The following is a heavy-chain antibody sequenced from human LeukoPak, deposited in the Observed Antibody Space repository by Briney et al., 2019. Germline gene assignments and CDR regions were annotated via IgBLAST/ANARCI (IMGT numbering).Heavy chain of an antibody. CDR1: GFTFSNCS. Sequence: GGSLRLSCAASGFTFSNCSTNWVRQAPGKGLEWVSSISSSSSFIYYADSVKGRFTISRDNAKNSLFLQMNSLRAEDTAVYYCARGGRTTAELIDYWGQGTLVTVSS. CDR2: ISSSSSFI. V-gene: IGHV3-21*01. J-gene: IGHJ4*02. D-gene: IGHD4-17*01. CDR3: ARGGRTTAELIDY.